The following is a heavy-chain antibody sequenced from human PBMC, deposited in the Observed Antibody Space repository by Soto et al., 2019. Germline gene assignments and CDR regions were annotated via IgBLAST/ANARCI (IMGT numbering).Heavy chain of an antibody. CDR2: ISSGAITI. CDR3: AGQYSSSSVEF. Sequence: GGSLRLSCAASGFTFSDYYMNWIRQAPGKGLEWVSYISSGAITIYYADSVKGRFTISRDNAKNSLYLQMNSLRAEDTAVYYCAGQYSSSSVEFWGQGTLVTVSS. V-gene: IGHV3-11*01. J-gene: IGHJ4*02. CDR1: GFTFSDYY. D-gene: IGHD6-6*01.